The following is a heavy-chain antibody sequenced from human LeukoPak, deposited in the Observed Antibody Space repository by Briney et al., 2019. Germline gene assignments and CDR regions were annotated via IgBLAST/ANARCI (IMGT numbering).Heavy chain of an antibody. D-gene: IGHD6-13*01. CDR1: GGSISSSSYY. Sequence: SETLSLTCTVSGGSISSSSYYWGWIRQPPGKGLEWIGSIYYSGSTYYNPSLKSPVTISVDTSKNQFSLKLSSVTAADTAVYYCARTRGVRSLVPGWFDPWGQGTLVTVSS. CDR3: ARTRGVRSLVPGWFDP. J-gene: IGHJ5*02. CDR2: IYYSGST. V-gene: IGHV4-39*01.